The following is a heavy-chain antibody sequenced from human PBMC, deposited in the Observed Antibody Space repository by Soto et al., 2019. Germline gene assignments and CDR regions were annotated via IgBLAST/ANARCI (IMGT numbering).Heavy chain of an antibody. D-gene: IGHD2-2*01. Sequence: GASVKVSCKASGYTFTSYAMHWVRQAPGQRLEWMGWINAGNGNTKYSQKFQGRVTITRDTSASTAYMELSSLRSEDTAVYYCARDCSSTSCYAVYDYWGQGTLVTVSS. J-gene: IGHJ4*02. CDR3: ARDCSSTSCYAVYDY. CDR2: INAGNGNT. V-gene: IGHV1-3*01. CDR1: GYTFTSYA.